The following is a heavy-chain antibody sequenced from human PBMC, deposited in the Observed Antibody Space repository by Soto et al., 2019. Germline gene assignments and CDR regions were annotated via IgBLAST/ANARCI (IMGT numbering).Heavy chain of an antibody. CDR2: INPNSGGT. Sequence: ASGGVRCNASGYTCSDFGMHWVRQDPGQGLEWMGWINPNSGGTKSPEKFQGRVTMTRDTSISTAYMELSRLTSHVTAVYYCPSAAVTGTAGLDFWGQGNQVTLSS. D-gene: IGHD6-19*01. CDR1: GYTCSDFG. V-gene: IGHV1-2*02. CDR3: PSAAVTGTAGLDF. J-gene: IGHJ4*02.